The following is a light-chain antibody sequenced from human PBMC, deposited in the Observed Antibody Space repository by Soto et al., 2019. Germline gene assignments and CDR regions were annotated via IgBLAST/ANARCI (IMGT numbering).Light chain of an antibody. V-gene: IGLV2-14*01. CDR1: RSDVGAYNY. J-gene: IGLJ2*01. Sequence: QSALTQPASVSGSPGQSITISGNGSRSDVGAYNYVSWYQHHPGKVPKLIIYAVSNRPSVVSNRFSGSKSANTASLTISGLQAEDEAEYYCTSYIGTDLLVFGGGTKLTVL. CDR3: TSYIGTDLLV. CDR2: AVS.